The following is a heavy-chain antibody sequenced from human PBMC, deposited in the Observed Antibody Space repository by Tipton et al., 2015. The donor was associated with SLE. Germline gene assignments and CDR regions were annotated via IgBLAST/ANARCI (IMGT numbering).Heavy chain of an antibody. CDR1: GFTFTNAW. D-gene: IGHD5-12*01. CDR3: IPRGYSGY. Sequence: SLRLSCTVSGFTFTNAWMSWVRQAPGKGLEWVGRIKSKADGGTTDHVAPVKGRFTMSRDDSKNTLYLQMNSLETEDTAVYYCIPRGYSGYWGQGTLVTVSS. J-gene: IGHJ4*02. CDR2: IKSKADGGTT. V-gene: IGHV3-15*01.